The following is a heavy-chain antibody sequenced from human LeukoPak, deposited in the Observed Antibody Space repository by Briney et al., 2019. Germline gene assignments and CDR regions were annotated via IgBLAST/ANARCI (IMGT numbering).Heavy chain of an antibody. CDR3: ARAVAPYLNSGYQAYYFDY. CDR2: IIPILGIA. J-gene: IGHJ4*02. D-gene: IGHD3-22*01. Sequence: SVKVSCKASGGTFSSYAISWVRQAPGQGLEWMGRIIPILGIANYAQKFQGRVTITADKSTSTAYMELSSLRSEDTAVYYCARAVAPYLNSGYQAYYFDYWGQGTLVTVSS. CDR1: GGTFSSYA. V-gene: IGHV1-69*04.